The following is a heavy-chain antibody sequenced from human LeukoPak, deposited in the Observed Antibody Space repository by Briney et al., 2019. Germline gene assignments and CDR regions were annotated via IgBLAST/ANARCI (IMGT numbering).Heavy chain of an antibody. CDR2: IYYSGST. Sequence: SETLSLTCTVSGGSISSSSYYWGWIRQPPGKGLEWIGSIYYSGSTYYNPSLKSRVTISVDTSKNQFSLKLSSVTAADTAVYYCARLRIVGATSSWYFDFWGRGTLVTVSS. CDR3: ARLRIVGATSSWYFDF. J-gene: IGHJ2*01. V-gene: IGHV4-39*01. CDR1: GGSISSSSYY. D-gene: IGHD1-26*01.